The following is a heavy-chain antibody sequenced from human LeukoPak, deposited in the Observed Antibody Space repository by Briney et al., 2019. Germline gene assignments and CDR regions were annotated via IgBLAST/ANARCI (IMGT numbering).Heavy chain of an antibody. CDR3: ARGYYGSGSRYFDY. CDR2: IYTSGST. Sequence: PSETLSLTCTASGGSISSYYWSWIRQPAGKGLEWIGRIYTSGSTNYNPSLKSRVTMSVDTSKNQFSLKLSSVTAADTAVYYCARGYYGSGSRYFDYWGQGTLVTVSS. V-gene: IGHV4-4*07. CDR1: GGSISSYY. D-gene: IGHD3-10*01. J-gene: IGHJ4*02.